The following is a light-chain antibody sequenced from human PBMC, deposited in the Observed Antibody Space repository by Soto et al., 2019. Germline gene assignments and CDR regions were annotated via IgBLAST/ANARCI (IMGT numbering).Light chain of an antibody. CDR3: SSYTSSSTLFYV. Sequence: QFVLTQPASVSGSPGQSITISCTGTSSDVGGYNYVSWYQQHPGKAPKLMIYDVSNRPSGVSNRFSGSKSGNTASLTISGLQAEDEADYYCSSYTSSSTLFYVFGAGTKVTVL. CDR1: SSDVGGYNY. J-gene: IGLJ1*01. CDR2: DVS. V-gene: IGLV2-14*01.